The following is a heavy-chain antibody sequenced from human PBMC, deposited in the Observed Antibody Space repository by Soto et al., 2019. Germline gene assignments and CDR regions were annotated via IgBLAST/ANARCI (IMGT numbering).Heavy chain of an antibody. V-gene: IGHV3-33*01. CDR3: ARDGSGSGFNYYDQLNV. CDR2: IWYDGSNK. Sequence: QVQLVESGGGVVQPGRSLRLSCAASGFTFSSYGMHWVRQAPGKGLEWVAVIWYDGSNKYYADSVKGRFTISRDNSKNTLDLQMNSLRAEDTAVYYCARDGSGSGFNYYDQLNVWGKGTTVTVSS. D-gene: IGHD3-10*01. CDR1: GFTFSSYG. J-gene: IGHJ6*03.